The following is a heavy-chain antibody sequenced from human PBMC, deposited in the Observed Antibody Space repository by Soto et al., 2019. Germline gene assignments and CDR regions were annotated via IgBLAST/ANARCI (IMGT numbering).Heavy chain of an antibody. D-gene: IGHD3-9*01. CDR2: INHSGST. CDR3: ARGQLRYFDWNPNWFDP. V-gene: IGHV4-34*01. CDR1: GGSFSGYY. Sequence: SETLSLTCAVYGGSFSGYYWSWIRQPPGKGLEWIGEINHSGSTNYNPSLKSRVTISVDTSKNQFSLKLSSVTAADTAVYYCARGQLRYFDWNPNWFDPWGQGTLVTVSS. J-gene: IGHJ5*02.